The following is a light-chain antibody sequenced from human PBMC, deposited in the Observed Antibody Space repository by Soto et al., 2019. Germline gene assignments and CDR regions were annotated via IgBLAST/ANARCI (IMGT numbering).Light chain of an antibody. V-gene: IGKV2-28*01. CDR1: QMLLHSDGNNY. Sequence: MVMTQSPLSLTVSAGEPASIACRSGQMLLHSDGNNYLDWYLQKAGQSPQLLIYLGSNRASGVPDRFSGSGSGTDFTLKISRVEAEDVGVYYCMQALQTPITFGQGTRLEIK. CDR2: LGS. J-gene: IGKJ5*01. CDR3: MQALQTPIT.